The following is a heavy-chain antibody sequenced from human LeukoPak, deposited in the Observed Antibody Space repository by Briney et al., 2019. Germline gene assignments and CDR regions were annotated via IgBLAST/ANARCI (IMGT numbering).Heavy chain of an antibody. D-gene: IGHD3-22*01. Sequence: GESLKISCKASGYTFTSYAMNWVRQAPGQGLEWMGWINTNTGNPTYAQGFTGRFVFSLDTSVSTAYLQISSLKAEDTAVYYCARGDYYDSSGYYGRHLRPIDYWGQGTLVTVSS. V-gene: IGHV7-4-1*02. CDR2: INTNTGNP. CDR3: ARGDYYDSSGYYGRHLRPIDY. J-gene: IGHJ4*02. CDR1: GYTFTSYA.